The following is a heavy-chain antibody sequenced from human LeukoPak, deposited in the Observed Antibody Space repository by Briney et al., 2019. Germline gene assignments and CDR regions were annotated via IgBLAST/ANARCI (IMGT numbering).Heavy chain of an antibody. D-gene: IGHD3-16*01. CDR1: GYTFTSYG. CDR2: ISAYNGNT. V-gene: IGHV1-18*01. Sequence: ASVNVSFKASGYTFTSYGISWVRQAPGQGLEWMGWISAYNGNTNYAQKLQGRVTMTTDTSTSTAYMELRSLRSDDTAVYYCARDGRHRGSFDYWGQGTLVTVSS. J-gene: IGHJ4*02. CDR3: ARDGRHRGSFDY.